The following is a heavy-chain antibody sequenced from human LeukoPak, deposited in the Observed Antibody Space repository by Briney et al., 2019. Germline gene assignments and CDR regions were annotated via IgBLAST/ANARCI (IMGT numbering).Heavy chain of an antibody. CDR1: GGSISSYY. Sequence: SETLSLTCTVSGGSISSYYWSWIRQPPGKGLEWIGYFYYSGSTNYNPSLKSRVTISVDTSKNQFSLKLSSVTAADTAVYYCARAGYSSGWYSPWWFDPWGQGTLVTVSS. CDR2: FYYSGST. D-gene: IGHD6-19*01. CDR3: ARAGYSSGWYSPWWFDP. V-gene: IGHV4-59*01. J-gene: IGHJ5*02.